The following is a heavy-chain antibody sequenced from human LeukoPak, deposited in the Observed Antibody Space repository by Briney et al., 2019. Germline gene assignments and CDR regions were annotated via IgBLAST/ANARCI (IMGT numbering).Heavy chain of an antibody. Sequence: GGSLRLSCAASGFTFSSYWMSWVRQVPGKGLEWVANIKTDGSEKYYLDSVKGRFTISRDNSKNTLYLQMNSLRAEDTAVYYCARERELLQGFDYWGQGTLVTVSS. CDR2: IKTDGSEK. J-gene: IGHJ4*02. CDR1: GFTFSSYW. D-gene: IGHD1-26*01. CDR3: ARERELLQGFDY. V-gene: IGHV3-7*01.